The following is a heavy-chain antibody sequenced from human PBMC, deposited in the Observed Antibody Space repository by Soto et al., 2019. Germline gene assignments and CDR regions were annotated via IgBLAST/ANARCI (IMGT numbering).Heavy chain of an antibody. CDR3: ARGCCGADNWFDP. Sequence: PSETLSLTCTISGGSVSRGTHFWSWIRQPPGKRLEWIGYIFYSGGTSYNPSLKSRATISLETSKNQFSLRLSSVTAADTAVYYCARGCCGADNWFDPWGQGTAVTVSS. J-gene: IGHJ5*02. CDR1: GGSVSRGTHF. D-gene: IGHD2-21*01. CDR2: IFYSGGT. V-gene: IGHV4-61*01.